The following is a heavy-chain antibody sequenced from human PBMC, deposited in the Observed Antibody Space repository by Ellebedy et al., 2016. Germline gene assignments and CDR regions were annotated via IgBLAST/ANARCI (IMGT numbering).Heavy chain of an antibody. D-gene: IGHD2-15*01. J-gene: IGHJ4*02. CDR3: ARMRSVGYCSGGSCEGFDY. Sequence: SGPTLVKPTQTLTLTCTFSGFSLSTSGMCVSWIRQPPGKALEWLARIDWDDDKYYSTSLKTRLTISKDNSKNQVVLTMTNMDPVDTATYYCARMRSVGYCSGGSCEGFDYWGQGTLVTVSS. V-gene: IGHV2-70*11. CDR2: IDWDDDK. CDR1: GFSLSTSGMC.